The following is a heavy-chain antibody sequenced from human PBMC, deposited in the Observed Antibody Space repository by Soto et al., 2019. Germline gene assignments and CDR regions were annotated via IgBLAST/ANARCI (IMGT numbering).Heavy chain of an antibody. CDR3: AGDLGYYDSSGYRDY. D-gene: IGHD3-22*01. CDR1: GFTFSDYY. V-gene: IGHV3-11*01. Sequence: GGSLRLSCAASGFTFSDYYMSWIRQAPGKGLEWVSYISSSGDIIYYADSMKGRFTISRDNAKNSLYLQMHNLRAEDTAVYYWAGDLGYYDSSGYRDYWGQGTLVTVSS. J-gene: IGHJ4*02. CDR2: ISSSGDII.